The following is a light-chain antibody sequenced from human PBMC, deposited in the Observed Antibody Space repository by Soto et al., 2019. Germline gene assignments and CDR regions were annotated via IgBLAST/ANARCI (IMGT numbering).Light chain of an antibody. CDR2: GAS. J-gene: IGKJ1*01. CDR1: QSVSGY. CDR3: QQRSGWPWT. Sequence: IVLTQSPSTLTFSPWESPTLSYWASQSVSGYLAWYQQKPGQAPRLLMYGASSRATGVPARFSGGGSGTEFTLTISSLEPEDFAVYYCQQRSGWPWTFGQGTKVDIK. V-gene: IGKV3-11*01.